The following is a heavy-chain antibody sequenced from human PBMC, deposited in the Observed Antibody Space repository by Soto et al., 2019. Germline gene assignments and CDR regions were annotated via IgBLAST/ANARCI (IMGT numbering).Heavy chain of an antibody. CDR2: IYYSGGT. Sequence: SETLSLTCTVSGGSISSGDHYWDWIRQHPGKGLEWIGYIYYSGGTFYKSALKGRITISVDTSKNQFSLRLTSLTAADTAVYFCARIPNNDMLTGDYYFDSWGQGTLVTVSS. V-gene: IGHV4-31*02. CDR1: GGSISSGDHY. D-gene: IGHD3-9*01. J-gene: IGHJ4*02. CDR3: ARIPNNDMLTGDYYFDS.